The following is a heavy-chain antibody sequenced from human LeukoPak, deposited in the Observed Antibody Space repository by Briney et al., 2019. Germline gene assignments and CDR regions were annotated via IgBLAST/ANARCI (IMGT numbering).Heavy chain of an antibody. CDR3: ARLGLVGPYSSSAYCLEY. V-gene: IGHV4-4*08. Sequence: SETLSLTCTVSGGTISSYYWSWIRQAPGKGLECIVYIYNSGSTHYNSWLKSRVTISVETSKYQFSRTLRFVTAAETAVYYCARLGLVGPYSSSAYCLEYWGQGALVTVSS. CDR1: GGTISSYY. D-gene: IGHD6-6*01. J-gene: IGHJ4*02. CDR2: IYNSGST.